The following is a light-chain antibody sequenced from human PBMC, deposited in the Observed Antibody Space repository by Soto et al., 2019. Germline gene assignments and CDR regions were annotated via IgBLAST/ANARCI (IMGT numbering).Light chain of an antibody. V-gene: IGKV3-20*01. CDR3: QQYGSTPLT. CDR1: QSVGNNY. J-gene: IGKJ4*01. Sequence: EIVLTQSPGTLSLSPGERATLSCRASQSVGNNYLAWYQQKPGQAPRFLIYDASSRATGIPDRFSGSGSGTDITLTMIRLEPEDFGVYYCQQYGSTPLTFGGGTKVEIK. CDR2: DAS.